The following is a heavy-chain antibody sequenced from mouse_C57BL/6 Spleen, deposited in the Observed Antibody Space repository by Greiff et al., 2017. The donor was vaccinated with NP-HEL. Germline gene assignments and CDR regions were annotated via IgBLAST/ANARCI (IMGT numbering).Heavy chain of an antibody. CDR1: GYTFTSYW. CDR2: IDPSDSYT. Sequence: VQLQQPGAELVKPGASVKLSCKASGYTFTSYWMQWVKQRPGQGLEWIGEIDPSDSYTNYNQKFKGKATLTVDTSSSTAYMQLSSLTSEDSAVYYCARTKYYYGSSRLDYWGQGTTLTVSS. V-gene: IGHV1-50*01. CDR3: ARTKYYYGSSRLDY. J-gene: IGHJ2*01. D-gene: IGHD1-1*01.